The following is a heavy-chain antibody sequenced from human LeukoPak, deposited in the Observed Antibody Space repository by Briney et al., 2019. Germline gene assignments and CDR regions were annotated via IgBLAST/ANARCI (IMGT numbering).Heavy chain of an antibody. D-gene: IGHD2-2*01. V-gene: IGHV3-48*04. J-gene: IGHJ5*02. CDR1: GFTFSSYS. CDR2: ISSHSSTI. Sequence: GGSLRLSCGASGFTFSSYSMNWVRQAPGKGLEWVSYISSHSSTIYYADSVKGRLTTSRDNAKNSLYLQMNSLRADDTAVYYCARVVTAAWDWFDPWGQGTLVTVSS. CDR3: ARVVTAAWDWFDP.